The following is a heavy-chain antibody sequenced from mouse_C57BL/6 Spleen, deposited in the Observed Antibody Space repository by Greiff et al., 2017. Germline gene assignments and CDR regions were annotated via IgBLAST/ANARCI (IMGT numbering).Heavy chain of an antibody. D-gene: IGHD2-12*01. V-gene: IGHV5-17*01. Sequence: EVQGVESGGGLVKPGGSLKLSCAASGFTFSDYGMHWVRQAPEKGLEWVAYISSGSSTISYADTVKGRFTISRDNAKNTLFLQMTSLRSGDTAMYYCAKNYRRARYAMDYWGQGTSVTVSS. CDR3: AKNYRRARYAMDY. CDR2: ISSGSSTI. J-gene: IGHJ4*01. CDR1: GFTFSDYG.